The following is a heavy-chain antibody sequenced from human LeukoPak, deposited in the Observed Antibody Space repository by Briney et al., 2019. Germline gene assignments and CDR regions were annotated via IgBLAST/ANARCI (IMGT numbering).Heavy chain of an antibody. V-gene: IGHV3-30*03. D-gene: IGHD1-7*01. CDR2: ISYDGSNK. Sequence: HPGGSLRPSCAASGFTFSSYGMHWVRQAPGKGLEWVAVISYDGSNKYYADSVKGRFTISKDNSKNTLYLQMNSLRAEDTAVYYCARRLTGSTDYWGQGTLVTVSP. J-gene: IGHJ4*02. CDR3: ARRLTGSTDY. CDR1: GFTFSSYG.